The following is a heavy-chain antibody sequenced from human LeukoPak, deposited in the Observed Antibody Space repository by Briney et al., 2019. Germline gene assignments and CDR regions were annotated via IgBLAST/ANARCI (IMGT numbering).Heavy chain of an antibody. D-gene: IGHD6-13*01. CDR3: ARLTRYSSSWYVSWVDY. Sequence: SETLSLTCTVSGGSLSSSSYYSGWIRQHPGKWLEWIGSIYYSGSTYYNPSLKSRVTISVDTSKNQFSLKLSSVTAADTAVYYCARLTRYSSSWYVSWVDYWGQGTLVTVSS. V-gene: IGHV4-39*01. CDR1: GGSLSSSSYY. CDR2: IYYSGST. J-gene: IGHJ4*02.